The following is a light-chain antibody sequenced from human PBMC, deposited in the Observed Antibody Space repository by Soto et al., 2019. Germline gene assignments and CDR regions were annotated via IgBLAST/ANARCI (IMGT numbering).Light chain of an antibody. CDR3: QQYYSYPRT. CDR2: AAS. V-gene: IGKV1-8*01. J-gene: IGKJ1*01. CDR1: QGISSY. Sequence: AIRMTQSTSSFSASTGDRGTITCRASQGISSYLAWYQQKPGKAPKLLIYAASTLQSGVPSRFSGSGSGTDFTLTISCLQSEDFSTYYCQQYYSYPRTFGQGPNMEIK.